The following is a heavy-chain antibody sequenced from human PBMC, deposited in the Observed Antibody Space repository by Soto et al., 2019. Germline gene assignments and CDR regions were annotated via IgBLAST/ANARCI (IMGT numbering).Heavy chain of an antibody. V-gene: IGHV1-69*02. J-gene: IGHJ4*02. Sequence: QVQLVQSGAEVKKPGSSVKVSCKASGGTFSSYTISWVRQAPGQGLEWMGRIIPILGIANSAQKFQGRVTITEDKSTSTAYMELSSLRSEDTAVYYCAGYRGVNVGFGAPSDYWGQGTLVTVAA. CDR3: AGYRGVNVGFGAPSDY. D-gene: IGHD3-10*01. CDR2: IIPILGIA. CDR1: GGTFSSYT.